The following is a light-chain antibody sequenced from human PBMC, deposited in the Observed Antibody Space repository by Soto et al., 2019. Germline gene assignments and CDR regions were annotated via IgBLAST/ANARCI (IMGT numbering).Light chain of an antibody. CDR3: SSYAGSTDVV. CDR2: EVS. Sequence: QLVLTQPPSASGSPGQSVTISCTGTSSDVGGYNYVSWYQQHPGKAPKLMIYEVSKRPSGVPDRFSGSKSGNTASLTVSGLQAEDEADYYCSSYAGSTDVVFGGGTKVTVL. V-gene: IGLV2-8*01. CDR1: SSDVGGYNY. J-gene: IGLJ2*01.